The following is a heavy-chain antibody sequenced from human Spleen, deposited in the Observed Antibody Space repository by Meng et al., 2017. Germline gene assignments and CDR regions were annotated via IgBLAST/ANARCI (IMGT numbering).Heavy chain of an antibody. CDR2: IGTEVNTYAT. CDR3: TIYHRGHI. V-gene: IGHV3-73*01. D-gene: IGHD2/OR15-2a*01. CDR1: DFIFSVSD. J-gene: IGHJ3*02. Sequence: GGSLRLSCAASDFIFSVSDVHWVRQASGKGLEWIGRIGTEVNTYATEYAVSMRGRFTISRDDSRKMAFLRMDSLKSEDTALYYCTIYHRGHIWGQGTMVTVSS.